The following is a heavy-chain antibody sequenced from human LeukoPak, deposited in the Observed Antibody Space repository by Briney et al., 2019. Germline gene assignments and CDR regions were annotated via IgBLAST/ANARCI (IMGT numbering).Heavy chain of an antibody. CDR2: ISAYNGNT. J-gene: IGHJ4*02. D-gene: IGHD1-26*01. CDR3: ARYLRVYSGTLVGAY. CDR1: GYTYTSYG. V-gene: IGHV1-18*01. Sequence: ASVKVSCKASGYTYTSYGISWVRQAPGQGVEWMGWISAYNGNTNYAQKLQGRVTMTTDTSTSTAYMELRSLRSDDTAVYYCARYLRVYSGTLVGAYWGQGTLVTVSS.